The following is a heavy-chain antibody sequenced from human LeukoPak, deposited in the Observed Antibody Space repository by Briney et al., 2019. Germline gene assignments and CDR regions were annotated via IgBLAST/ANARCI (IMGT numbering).Heavy chain of an antibody. CDR1: GFTFSGSA. D-gene: IGHD3-10*01. J-gene: IGHJ5*02. V-gene: IGHV3-73*01. CDR2: IRSKANSYAT. Sequence: GGSLRLSCAASGFTFSGSAMHWVRQASGKGLEWVGRIRSKANSYATAYAASVKGSFTISRDNAKNSLYLQMNSLRAEDTAVYYCARDRVWLGELRGWFDPWGQGTLVTVSS. CDR3: ARDRVWLGELRGWFDP.